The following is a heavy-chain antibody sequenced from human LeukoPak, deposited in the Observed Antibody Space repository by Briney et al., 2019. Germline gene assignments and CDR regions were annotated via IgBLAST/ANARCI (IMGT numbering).Heavy chain of an antibody. CDR3: AKDSHGNYAEYFQH. J-gene: IGHJ1*01. CDR1: GFTFSSYA. CDR2: ISGSGGST. D-gene: IGHD4-17*01. Sequence: TGGSLRLSCAASGFTFSSYAMNWVRQAPGKGLEWVSAISGSGGSTYYADSVKGRFTISRDNSKNTLYVQMNSLRAEDTAVYYCAKDSHGNYAEYFQHWGQGTLVTVSS. V-gene: IGHV3-23*01.